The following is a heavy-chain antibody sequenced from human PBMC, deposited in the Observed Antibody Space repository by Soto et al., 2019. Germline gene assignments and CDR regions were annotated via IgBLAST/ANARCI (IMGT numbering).Heavy chain of an antibody. Sequence: QVQLQQSGPGLVKPSQTLSLTCAISGDSVSSNSAAWSWSRQSPSRGLEWLGRTFYRSKWYNDCAVSVKGRITNNSATSNNQFSLQLNSVTPEDTAVYYCAKEGGTHYYYYAMDVWGPETTVTVS. D-gene: IGHD1-26*01. CDR2: TFYRSKWYN. J-gene: IGHJ6*02. V-gene: IGHV6-1*01. CDR3: AKEGGTHYYYYAMDV. CDR1: GDSVSSNSAA.